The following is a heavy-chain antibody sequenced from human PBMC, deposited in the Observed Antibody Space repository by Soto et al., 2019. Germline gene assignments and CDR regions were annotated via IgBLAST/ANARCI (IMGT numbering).Heavy chain of an antibody. CDR2: IIPIFGTA. J-gene: IGHJ4*02. CDR1: GGTFSSYA. V-gene: IGHV1-69*13. D-gene: IGHD3-22*01. Sequence: ASVKVSCKASGGTFSSYAISWVRQAPGQGLEWMGGIIPIFGTANYAQKFQGRVTITADESTSTAYMELSSLRSEDTAVYYCARDGYYDSSGYRGDDYWGQGTLVTVSS. CDR3: ARDGYYDSSGYRGDDY.